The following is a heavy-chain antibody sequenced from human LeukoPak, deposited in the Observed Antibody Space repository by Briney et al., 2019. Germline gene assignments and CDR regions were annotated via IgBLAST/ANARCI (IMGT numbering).Heavy chain of an antibody. Sequence: SETLSLTCGVSGGSISNGNWWSWVRQPPGKGLEWIGEIYHTGSTNYNPSLKSRVTISVDKSKNQFSLNLSSVTAADTAVYYCVGCGGWWVGWWVQGTLVTVSS. D-gene: IGHD2-15*01. J-gene: IGHJ4*02. CDR1: GGSISNGNW. CDR3: VGCGGWWVGW. V-gene: IGHV4-4*02. CDR2: IYHTGST.